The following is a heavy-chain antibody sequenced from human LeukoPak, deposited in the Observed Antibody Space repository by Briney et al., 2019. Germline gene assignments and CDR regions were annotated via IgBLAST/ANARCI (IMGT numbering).Heavy chain of an antibody. D-gene: IGHD3-22*01. CDR3: AKDLKGQLGYYYDSSGYYGMDV. CDR2: ISYDGSNK. Sequence: GGSLRLSCVASGFTFSSYGMHWVRQAPGKGLEWVAVISYDGSNKYYADSVKGRFTISRDNSKNTLYLQMNSLRAEDTAVYYCAKDLKGQLGYYYDSSGYYGMDVWGQGTTVTVSS. V-gene: IGHV3-30*18. J-gene: IGHJ6*02. CDR1: GFTFSSYG.